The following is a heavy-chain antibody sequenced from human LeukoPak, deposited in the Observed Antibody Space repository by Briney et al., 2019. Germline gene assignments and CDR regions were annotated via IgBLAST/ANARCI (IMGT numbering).Heavy chain of an antibody. D-gene: IGHD6-13*01. CDR1: GGSISSGNYY. V-gene: IGHV4-61*02. Sequence: SETLSLTCTVSGGSISSGNYYWSWIRQPAGKGLEWIGRMYTSGGTNCNPSLESRVTILIDTPKNQFSLRLSSVTAADTAVYYCARSYSSSWYSSFDIWGHGTMVTVSS. CDR3: ARSYSSSWYSSFDI. CDR2: MYTSGGT. J-gene: IGHJ3*02.